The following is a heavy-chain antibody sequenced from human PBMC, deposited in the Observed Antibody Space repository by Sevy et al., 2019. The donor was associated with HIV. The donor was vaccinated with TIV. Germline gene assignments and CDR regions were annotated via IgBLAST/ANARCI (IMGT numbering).Heavy chain of an antibody. V-gene: IGHV3-7*01. CDR1: GFTFGSYW. J-gene: IGHJ4*02. CDR2: IKEDGSGR. D-gene: IGHD6-6*01. Sequence: GGSLRLSCAASGFTFGSYWMTWVRHAPGKGLEWVANIKEDGSGRFYVDSVRGRFTVSRDNAKKTLYLQMNNLRGEDTALYYCAVLYSSSSGRGLDNWGQGALVTVSS. CDR3: AVLYSSSSGRGLDN.